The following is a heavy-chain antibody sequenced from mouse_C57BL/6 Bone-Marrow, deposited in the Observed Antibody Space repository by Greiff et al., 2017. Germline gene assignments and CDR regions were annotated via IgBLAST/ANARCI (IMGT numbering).Heavy chain of an antibody. CDR2: IYWDDDK. J-gene: IGHJ3*01. Sequence: QVTLKESGPGILQSSQTLSLTCSFSGFSLSTSGMGVSWIRQPSGKGLEWLAHIYWDDDKRYNPSLKSPLTISKDTSRNQVFLKITSVDTADTATYYCARRKDYSPWFAYWGQGTLVTVSA. V-gene: IGHV8-12*01. CDR3: ARRKDYSPWFAY. CDR1: GFSLSTSGMG. D-gene: IGHD2-12*01.